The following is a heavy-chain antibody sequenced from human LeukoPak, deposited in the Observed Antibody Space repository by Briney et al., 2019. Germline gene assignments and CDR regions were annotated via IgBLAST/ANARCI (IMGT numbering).Heavy chain of an antibody. CDR3: ARTDSSGYYYLFDY. J-gene: IGHJ4*02. CDR1: GGSISSYY. D-gene: IGHD3-22*01. V-gene: IGHV4-59*12. CDR2: IYYSGST. Sequence: ASETLSLTCTVSGGSISSYYWSWIRQPPGKGLEWIGYIYYSGSTYYNPSLKSRVTISVDTSKNQFSLKLSSVTAADTAVYYCARTDSSGYYYLFDYWGQGTLVTVSS.